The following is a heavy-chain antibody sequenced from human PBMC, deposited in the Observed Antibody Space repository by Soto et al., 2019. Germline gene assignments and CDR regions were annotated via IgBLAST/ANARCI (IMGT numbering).Heavy chain of an antibody. CDR2: IWYDGSKK. D-gene: IGHD2-15*01. J-gene: IGHJ6*02. CDR3: ASEYCSGGRCYYYGMDA. V-gene: IGHV3-33*01. Sequence: QVQLVESGGGVVQPGRSLRLSCAASGFTFSSYGMHWVRQAPGKGLEWVAVIWYDGSKKYYADSVKGRFTISRDNSKNPLYLQMNSLRAEDTAVYYCASEYCSGGRCYYYGMDAWGQGTTVTVSS. CDR1: GFTFSSYG.